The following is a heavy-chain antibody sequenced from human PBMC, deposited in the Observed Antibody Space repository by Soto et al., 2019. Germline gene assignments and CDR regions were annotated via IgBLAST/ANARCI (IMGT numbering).Heavy chain of an antibody. CDR2: IRSKAYSYAT. D-gene: IGHD3-22*01. Sequence: GGSLRLSCAASGFTFSGSAMHWVRQASGKGLEWVGHIRSKAYSYATAYAASVKGRFTISRDDSKNTAYLQMNSLKTEDTAVYYCASAMIVVVSHAFDIWGQGTMVTVSS. J-gene: IGHJ3*02. CDR3: ASAMIVVVSHAFDI. V-gene: IGHV3-73*01. CDR1: GFTFSGSA.